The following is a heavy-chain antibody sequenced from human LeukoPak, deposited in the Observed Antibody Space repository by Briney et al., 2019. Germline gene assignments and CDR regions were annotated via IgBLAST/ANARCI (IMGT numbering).Heavy chain of an antibody. D-gene: IGHD2-21*01. CDR1: GGTFSSYA. Sequence: SVKVSCKASGGTFSSYAISWVRQAPGQGLEWMGGIIPIFGTANYAQKFQGRVTITTDESTSTAYMELSSLRSEDTAVYCCARGLQNYGGIEGDAFDIWGQGTMVTVSS. J-gene: IGHJ3*02. V-gene: IGHV1-69*05. CDR3: ARGLQNYGGIEGDAFDI. CDR2: IIPIFGTA.